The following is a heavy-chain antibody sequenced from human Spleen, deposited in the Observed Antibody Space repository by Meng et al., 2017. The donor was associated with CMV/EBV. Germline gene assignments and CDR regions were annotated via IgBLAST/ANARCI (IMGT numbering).Heavy chain of an antibody. V-gene: IGHV3-7*01. D-gene: IGHD1-26*01. J-gene: IGHJ6*02. Sequence: GESLKISCAASGFTFSTYWMSWVRQAPGKGLEWVANIKQDGSEKYYVDSVKGRFTISRDNAENLLYLQMNSLRAEDTAVYYCARGESRDGMDVWGQGTTVTVSS. CDR1: GFTFSTYW. CDR2: IKQDGSEK. CDR3: ARGESRDGMDV.